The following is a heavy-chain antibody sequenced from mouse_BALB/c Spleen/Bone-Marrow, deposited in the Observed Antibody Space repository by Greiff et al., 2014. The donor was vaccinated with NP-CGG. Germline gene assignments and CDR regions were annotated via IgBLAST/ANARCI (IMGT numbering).Heavy chain of an antibody. CDR1: GFTFSSYA. D-gene: IGHD2-14*01. Sequence: DVHLVESGGGLVKPGGSLKLSCAASGFTFSSYAMSWVRQTPEKRLEWVATISSGGSYTYYPDSVKGRFTISRDNAKKTLYLQMSSLRSEDTAMYYCARQGYHRYDGRGFDYWGQGTTLTVSS. J-gene: IGHJ2*01. CDR2: ISSGGSYT. V-gene: IGHV5-9-3*01. CDR3: ARQGYHRYDGRGFDY.